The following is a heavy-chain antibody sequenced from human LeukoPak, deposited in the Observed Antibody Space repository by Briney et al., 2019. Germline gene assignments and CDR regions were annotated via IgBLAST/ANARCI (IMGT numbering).Heavy chain of an antibody. CDR3: ARMYYDFWSGYYGWSFDY. CDR2: IYYSGST. V-gene: IGHV4-59*01. Sequence: SETLSLTCTVSGGSISSYYWSLIRQPPGKGLEWIEYIYYSGSTNYNPSLKSRVTISVDTSKNQFSLKLSSVTAADTAVYYCARMYYDFWSGYYGWSFDYWGQGTLVTVSS. D-gene: IGHD3-3*01. CDR1: GGSISSYY. J-gene: IGHJ4*02.